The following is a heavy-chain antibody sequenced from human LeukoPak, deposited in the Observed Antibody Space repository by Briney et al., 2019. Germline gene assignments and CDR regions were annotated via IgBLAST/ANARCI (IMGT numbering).Heavy chain of an antibody. V-gene: IGHV3-23*01. Sequence: GGSLRLSCAASGFSFSSCAMTWVRQAPGKGLEWVSAITGGGGSTTYYADSVKGRFTISADNSKNPLYLQMHSLRAEDTAIYYCAKGRVGGWNGGDCWGQGTLVTVSS. CDR3: AKGRVGGWNGGDC. CDR1: GFSFSSCA. CDR2: ITGGGGSTT. J-gene: IGHJ4*02. D-gene: IGHD1-1*01.